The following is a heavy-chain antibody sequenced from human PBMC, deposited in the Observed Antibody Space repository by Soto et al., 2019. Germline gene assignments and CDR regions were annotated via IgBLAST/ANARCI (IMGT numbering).Heavy chain of an antibody. CDR3: AREENCSGGTCYSEYFHR. D-gene: IGHD2-15*01. CDR2: VNPSGGST. Sequence: ASVKVSCNGSGYLFTAYSMHWVRLAPGQGLEWMGVVNPSGGSTKYAQNFQGRVTMTRDTSTTTIYMELSSLRSDDTAIYYCAREENCSGGTCYSEYFHRWGQGTLVTVSS. V-gene: IGHV1-46*01. J-gene: IGHJ1*01. CDR1: GYLFTAYS.